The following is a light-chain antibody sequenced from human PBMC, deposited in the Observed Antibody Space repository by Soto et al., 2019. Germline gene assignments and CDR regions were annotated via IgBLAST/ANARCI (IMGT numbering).Light chain of an antibody. Sequence: QSALTQPASVSGSPGQSITISCTGTSSDVGGYNYVSWYQQHPGKAPKVMIYEVSQRPSGVPDRFSGSKSGNTASLTVSGLQADDEADYYCSSYAGTNNYVFGTGTKLTVL. CDR2: EVS. CDR1: SSDVGGYNY. CDR3: SSYAGTNNYV. J-gene: IGLJ1*01. V-gene: IGLV2-8*01.